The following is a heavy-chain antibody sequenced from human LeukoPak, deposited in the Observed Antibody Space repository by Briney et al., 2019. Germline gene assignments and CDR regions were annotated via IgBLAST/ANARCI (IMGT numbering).Heavy chain of an antibody. D-gene: IGHD2-2*01. V-gene: IGHV3-11*06. J-gene: IGHJ6*03. Sequence: GRFTISRDNAKNSLYLQMNSLRAEDTAVYYCARAGSTSSYYYYYMDVWGKGTTVTVSS. CDR3: ARAGSTSSYYYYYMDV.